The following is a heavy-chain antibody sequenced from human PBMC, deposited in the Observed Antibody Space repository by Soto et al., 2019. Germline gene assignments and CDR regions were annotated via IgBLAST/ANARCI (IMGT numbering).Heavy chain of an antibody. Sequence: GGSLRLSCAASGFTFDDYGMSWVRQAPGKGLEWVSGINWNGGSTGYADSVKGRFSISRDNAKNSLYLQMNSLRAEDTALYHCARGNSGYGPFDYWGQGTLVTVSS. CDR1: GFTFDDYG. D-gene: IGHD5-12*01. V-gene: IGHV3-20*01. J-gene: IGHJ4*02. CDR2: INWNGGST. CDR3: ARGNSGYGPFDY.